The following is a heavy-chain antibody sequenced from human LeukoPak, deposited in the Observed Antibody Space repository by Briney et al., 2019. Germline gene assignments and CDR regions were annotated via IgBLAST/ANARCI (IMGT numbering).Heavy chain of an antibody. V-gene: IGHV4-59*01. CDR3: ARDQTLLWFGESGGFDY. D-gene: IGHD3-10*01. J-gene: IGHJ4*02. CDR2: IYYSGST. Sequence: SETLSLTCTVSGGSISSYYWSLIRQPPGKGLEWIGYIYYSGSTNYNPSLKSRVTISVDTSKNQFSLKLSSVTAADTAVYYCARDQTLLWFGESGGFDYWGQGTLVTVSS. CDR1: GGSISSYY.